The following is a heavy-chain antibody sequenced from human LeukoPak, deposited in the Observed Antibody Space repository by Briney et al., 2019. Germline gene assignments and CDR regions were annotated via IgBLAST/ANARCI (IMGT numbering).Heavy chain of an antibody. Sequence: KSSETLSLTCTVSGYSISSGYYWGWIRQPPGKGLEWIGSIYHSGSTYYNPSLKSRVTISVDTSKNQFSLKLSSVTAADTAVYYCARDRDSSGPWGQGTLVTASS. V-gene: IGHV4-38-2*02. CDR1: GYSISSGYY. CDR2: IYHSGST. CDR3: ARDRDSSGP. J-gene: IGHJ5*02. D-gene: IGHD3-22*01.